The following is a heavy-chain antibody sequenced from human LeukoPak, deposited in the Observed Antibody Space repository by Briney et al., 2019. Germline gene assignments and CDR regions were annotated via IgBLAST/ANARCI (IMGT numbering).Heavy chain of an antibody. D-gene: IGHD3-10*02. CDR2: VNNDGSGT. V-gene: IGHV3-74*01. CDR1: GFTFSSYW. CDR3: ARDEHVPGAVIEY. Sequence: GRTLRLSCAASGFTFSSYWKQWVRHLQRQGLVLVSRVNNDGSGTTYADSVKGRFAISRDNAKNTLTLQMNSLRDEETAVYCCARDEHVPGAVIEYWGQGALGTVSS. J-gene: IGHJ4*02.